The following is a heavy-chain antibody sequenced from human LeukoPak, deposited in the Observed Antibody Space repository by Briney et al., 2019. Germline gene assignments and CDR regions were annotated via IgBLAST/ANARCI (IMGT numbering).Heavy chain of an antibody. CDR1: GFTFSRYS. CDR3: ARDYDILTGYAYYYYGMDV. CDR2: IRSSSSTI. J-gene: IGHJ6*02. Sequence: PGGSLRLSCAASGFTFSRYSMNWVRQAPGGGLEWVSNIRSSSSTINYADSVKGRFTISRDNAKNSLYLQMNSLRDEDTAVYYCARDYDILTGYAYYYYGMDVWGQGTTVTVSS. D-gene: IGHD3-9*01. V-gene: IGHV3-48*02.